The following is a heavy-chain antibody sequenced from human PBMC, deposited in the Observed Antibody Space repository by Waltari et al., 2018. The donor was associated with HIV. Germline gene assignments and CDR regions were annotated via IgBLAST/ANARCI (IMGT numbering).Heavy chain of an antibody. D-gene: IGHD1-20*01. V-gene: IGHV1-8*01. Sequence: QVQLVQSGAEVKKPGASVKVSCKASGYTFASSDINCIRQATGQGLEWMGWMNPNSGNTGYAQKFQGRVTMTRNTSISTAYMELTSLTSEDTAVYYCARARYNWKSGGFDSWGQGTLVTVSS. CDR3: ARARYNWKSGGFDS. CDR1: GYTFASSD. J-gene: IGHJ4*02. CDR2: MNPNSGNT.